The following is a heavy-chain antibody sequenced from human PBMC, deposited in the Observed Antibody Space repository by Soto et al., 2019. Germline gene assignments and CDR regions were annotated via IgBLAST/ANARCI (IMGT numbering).Heavy chain of an antibody. V-gene: IGHV3-48*02. CDR3: ARQNYYDSSGYRFDP. CDR1: GFTFSSYS. J-gene: IGHJ5*02. D-gene: IGHD3-22*01. CDR2: ISSSSSTI. Sequence: EVQLVESGGGLVQPGGSLRLSCAASGFTFSSYSMNWVRQAPGKGLEWVSYISSSSSTIYYADSVKGRLTISRDNAKNSLYLQMNRLRDEDTAVYYCARQNYYDSSGYRFDPWGQGTLVTVSS.